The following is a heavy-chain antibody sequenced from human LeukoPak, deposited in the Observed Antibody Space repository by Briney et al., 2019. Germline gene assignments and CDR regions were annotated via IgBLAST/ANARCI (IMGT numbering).Heavy chain of an antibody. V-gene: IGHV3-30*18. J-gene: IGHJ4*02. CDR3: AKVYYGADYYFDY. CDR2: ISYDGSNK. CDR1: GFTFSSYG. D-gene: IGHD3-22*01. Sequence: GGSLRLSCAASGFTFSSYGMHWVRQAPGKGLEWVAVISYDGSNKYYADSVKGRFTISRDNSKNTLYLQMNSLRAEDTAVYYCAKVYYGADYYFDYWGQGTLVTVSS.